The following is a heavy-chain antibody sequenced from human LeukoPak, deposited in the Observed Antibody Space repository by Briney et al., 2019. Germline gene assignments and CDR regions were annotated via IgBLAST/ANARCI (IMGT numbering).Heavy chain of an antibody. V-gene: IGHV4-34*01. Sequence: SETLSLTCAVYGGSFSGYYWSWIRQPPGKGLEWIGEINHSGSTNYNPSLKSRVTISVETSKNQFSLKLSSVTAADTAVYYCARRGSVPAAMPYDYWGQGTLVTVSS. CDR3: ARRGSVPAAMPYDY. D-gene: IGHD2-2*01. CDR2: INHSGST. J-gene: IGHJ4*02. CDR1: GGSFSGYY.